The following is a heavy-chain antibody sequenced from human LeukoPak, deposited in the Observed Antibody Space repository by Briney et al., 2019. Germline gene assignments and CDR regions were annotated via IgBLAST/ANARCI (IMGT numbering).Heavy chain of an antibody. D-gene: IGHD2-2*01. J-gene: IGHJ6*03. CDR3: ASSYATYHYYYMDV. V-gene: IGHV3-74*01. Sequence: GGSLRLSCAASGFTFRSCWMHWVRQVPGKGLVWVSRISTDGSSTNYADSVKGRFTISRDNAKNTLHLQMNSLRAEDTAVYYCASSYATYHYYYMDVWGKGTTVTVSS. CDR1: GFTFRSCW. CDR2: ISTDGSST.